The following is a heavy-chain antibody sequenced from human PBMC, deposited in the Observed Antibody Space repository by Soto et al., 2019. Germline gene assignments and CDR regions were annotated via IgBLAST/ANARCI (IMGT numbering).Heavy chain of an antibody. CDR2: MNPNSGIT. D-gene: IGHD3-3*01. V-gene: IGHV1-8*01. Sequence: QVQLVQSGAEVKKPGASVKVSCKASGYSFTSYDINWVRQAPGQGLEWMGWMNPNSGITGYAQKFLGRVTMTRDTSLNTAYMELSSLRSDDTAVYYCARGFYFYLHNPGGNWGQGTLVTVSS. CDR1: GYSFTSYD. CDR3: ARGFYFYLHNPGGN. J-gene: IGHJ4*02.